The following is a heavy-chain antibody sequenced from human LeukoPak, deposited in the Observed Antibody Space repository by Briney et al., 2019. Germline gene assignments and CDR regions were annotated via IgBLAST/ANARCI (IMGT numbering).Heavy chain of an antibody. Sequence: GGSLRLSCAASGFTFSSYGIHWVRQAPGKGLEWVAFIRYDGSNKYYADSVKGRFTISRDNSKNTLYLQMNSLRAEDTAVYYCAKDQGRDGYNLDYWGQGTLVTVSS. CDR1: GFTFSSYG. V-gene: IGHV3-30*02. J-gene: IGHJ4*02. CDR2: IRYDGSNK. D-gene: IGHD5-24*01. CDR3: AKDQGRDGYNLDY.